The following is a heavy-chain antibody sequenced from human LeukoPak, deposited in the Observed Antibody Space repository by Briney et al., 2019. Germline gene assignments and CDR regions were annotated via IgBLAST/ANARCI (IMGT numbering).Heavy chain of an antibody. D-gene: IGHD4-17*01. CDR2: ISAYNGNT. Sequence: GESLKISCQGSGYTFTSYGISWVRQAPGQGLEWMGWISAYNGNTNYAQKLQGRVTMTTDTSTSTAYMELRSLRSDDTAVYYCARVTTGGYRYFDLWGRGTLVTVSS. V-gene: IGHV1-18*01. CDR3: ARVTTGGYRYFDL. J-gene: IGHJ2*01. CDR1: GYTFTSYG.